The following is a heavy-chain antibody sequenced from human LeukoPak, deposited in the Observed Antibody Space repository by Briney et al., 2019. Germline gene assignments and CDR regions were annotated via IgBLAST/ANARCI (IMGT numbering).Heavy chain of an antibody. Sequence: SVKVSCKASGGTNYAFSWVRQAPGQGLEWMGGIIPMVATENFAQKFQGRITISADESTNTAYMELSSLRSEDTAVYYCASPMVRGTNWFDPWGQGTLVTVSS. CDR3: ASPMVRGTNWFDP. J-gene: IGHJ5*02. CDR1: GGTNYA. D-gene: IGHD3-10*01. V-gene: IGHV1-69*13. CDR2: IIPMVATE.